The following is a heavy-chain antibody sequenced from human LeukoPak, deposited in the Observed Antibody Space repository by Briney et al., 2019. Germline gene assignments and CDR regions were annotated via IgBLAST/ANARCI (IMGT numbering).Heavy chain of an antibody. J-gene: IGHJ4*02. CDR1: GGTFSSYA. CDR3: ASLAGSSGWWGMVY. CDR2: IIPIFGTA. V-gene: IGHV1-69*13. D-gene: IGHD6-19*01. Sequence: SVKVSCKASGGTFSSYAISWLRQAPGQGLEWMGGIIPIFGTANYAQKFQGRVTITADESTSTAYMELSSLRSEDTAVYYCASLAGSSGWWGMVYWGQGTLVNVSS.